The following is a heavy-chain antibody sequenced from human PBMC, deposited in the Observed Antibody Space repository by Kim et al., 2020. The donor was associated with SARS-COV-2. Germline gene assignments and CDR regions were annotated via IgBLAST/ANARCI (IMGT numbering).Heavy chain of an antibody. CDR3: ARDLDLSSGYYYNYYGMDV. CDR1: GFTFSSYS. CDR2: ISSSSSYI. Sequence: GGSLRLSCAASGFTFSSYSMNWVRQAPGKGLEWVSSISSSSSYIYYADSVKGRFTISRDNAKNSLYLQMNSLRAEDTAVYYCARDLDLSSGYYYNYYGMDVWGQGTTVTVSS. V-gene: IGHV3-21*01. D-gene: IGHD3-22*01. J-gene: IGHJ6*02.